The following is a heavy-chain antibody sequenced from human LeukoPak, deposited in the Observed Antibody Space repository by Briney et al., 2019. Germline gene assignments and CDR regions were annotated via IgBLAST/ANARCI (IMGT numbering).Heavy chain of an antibody. Sequence: SETLSLTCTVSGGSISSSTYYWGWIRQPPGKGLEWIGSIYYSRSTYYNPSLKSRVTISVGTSKNQFSLRLSSVTAADTAVYYCARHVGYTPFDYWGQGTLLTVSS. V-gene: IGHV4-39*01. CDR2: IYYSRST. J-gene: IGHJ4*02. CDR1: GGSISSSTYY. D-gene: IGHD5-12*01. CDR3: ARHVGYTPFDY.